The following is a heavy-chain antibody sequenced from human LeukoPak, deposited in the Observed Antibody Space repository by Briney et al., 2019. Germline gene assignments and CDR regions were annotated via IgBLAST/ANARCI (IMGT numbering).Heavy chain of an antibody. Sequence: LAGGSLRLSCAASGFTFSSYWMHWVRQAPGKGLVWVSRINSDGSSTSYADSVKGRFTISRDNSKNTLYLQMNSLRAEDTAIYYCANPPTVTSLDYWGQGTLVAVSS. CDR2: INSDGSST. CDR3: ANPPTVTSLDY. CDR1: GFTFSSYW. V-gene: IGHV3-74*01. D-gene: IGHD4-11*01. J-gene: IGHJ4*02.